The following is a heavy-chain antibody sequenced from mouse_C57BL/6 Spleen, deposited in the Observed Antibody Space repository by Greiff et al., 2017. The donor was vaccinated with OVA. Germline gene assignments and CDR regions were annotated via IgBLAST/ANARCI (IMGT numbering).Heavy chain of an antibody. CDR3: ARYPYDYDAMDY. J-gene: IGHJ4*01. D-gene: IGHD6-5*01. V-gene: IGHV1-53*01. Sequence: QVQLKQSGTELVKPGASVKLSCKASGYTFTSYWMHWVKQRPGQGLEWIGNINPSNGGTNYNEKFKSKATLTVDKSSSTAYMQLSSLTSEDSAVYYCARYPYDYDAMDYWGQGTSVTVSS. CDR2: INPSNGGT. CDR1: GYTFTSYW.